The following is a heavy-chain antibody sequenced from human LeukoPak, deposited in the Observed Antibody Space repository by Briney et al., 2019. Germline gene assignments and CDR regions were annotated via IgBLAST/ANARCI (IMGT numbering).Heavy chain of an antibody. Sequence: SETLSLTCTVSGGSISSYYWSWIRQPPGKGLEWIGYIYYSGSTNYNPSLKSRVTISVDTSKNQFSLKLSSVTAADTAVYYCARGPKPDIVVVPEHLTTFDYWGQGTLVTVSS. V-gene: IGHV4-59*12. CDR2: IYYSGST. J-gene: IGHJ4*02. D-gene: IGHD2-2*01. CDR1: GGSISSYY. CDR3: ARGPKPDIVVVPEHLTTFDY.